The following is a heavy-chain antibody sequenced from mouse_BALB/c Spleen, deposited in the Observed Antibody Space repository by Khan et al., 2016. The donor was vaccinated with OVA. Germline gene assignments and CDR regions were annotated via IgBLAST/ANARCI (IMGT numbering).Heavy chain of an antibody. CDR3: ERDYFSNYGIAY. Sequence: QVQLQQSGAELVKPGASVKLSCKTSGYTFTSYWIQWVKQRPGQGLGWIGQIFPGTGTTYYNENFKGKATLTADTSSNTAYMQLSSLTSEDSAVFFCERDYFSNYGIAYWGQGTLLTVS. V-gene: IGHV1S132*01. D-gene: IGHD2-5*01. CDR1: GYTFTSYW. J-gene: IGHJ3*01. CDR2: IFPGTGTT.